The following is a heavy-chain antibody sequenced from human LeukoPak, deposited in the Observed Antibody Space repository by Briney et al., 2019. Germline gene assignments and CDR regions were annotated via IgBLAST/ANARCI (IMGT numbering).Heavy chain of an antibody. J-gene: IGHJ4*02. V-gene: IGHV4-39*01. CDR1: GFTFSSYA. Sequence: GSLRLSCAASGFTFSSYAMSWVRQAPGKGLEWIGSLYYSGSTNYNPSLKSRVTISVDTSKNQFSLKLSSVTAADTAVYYCARHGGAAAGFDYWGQGTLVTVSS. CDR3: ARHGGAAAGFDY. CDR2: LYYSGST. D-gene: IGHD6-13*01.